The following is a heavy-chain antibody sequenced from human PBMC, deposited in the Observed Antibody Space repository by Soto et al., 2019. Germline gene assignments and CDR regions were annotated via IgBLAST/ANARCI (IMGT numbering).Heavy chain of an antibody. CDR2: IDDTGST. V-gene: IGHV4-59*01. J-gene: IGHJ6*03. CDR3: ARGVLEWLLRDSYYYYMDV. D-gene: IGHD3-3*01. CDR1: GDSISSSD. Sequence: SETLSLTCTVSGDSISSSDWNWIRQAPGKGLEWIGYIDDTGSTNYNPSLKSRVTLSVDPSSNQYSLKLSSVTAADTAVYYCARGVLEWLLRDSYYYYMDVWGKGTTVTVSS.